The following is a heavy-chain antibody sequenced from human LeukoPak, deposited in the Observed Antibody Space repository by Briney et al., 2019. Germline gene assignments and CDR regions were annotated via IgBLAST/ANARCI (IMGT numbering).Heavy chain of an antibody. CDR1: GFTFSSCA. CDR2: ISGSGGST. Sequence: PGGSLRLSCAASGFTFSSCAMSWVRRAPGKGLEWVSAISGSGGSTYYADSVKGRFTISRDNSKNTLYLQMNSLRAEDTAVYYCAKAVSNYYGSGSYYFDYWGQGTLVTVSS. CDR3: AKAVSNYYGSGSYYFDY. D-gene: IGHD3-10*01. J-gene: IGHJ4*02. V-gene: IGHV3-23*01.